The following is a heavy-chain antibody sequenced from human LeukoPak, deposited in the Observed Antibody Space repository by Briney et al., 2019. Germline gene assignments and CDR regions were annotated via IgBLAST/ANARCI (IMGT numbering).Heavy chain of an antibody. CDR3: AKRIVGVPYAFDA. D-gene: IGHD1-26*01. J-gene: IGHJ3*01. V-gene: IGHV3-23*01. CDR2: ISDSGGNT. CDR1: GFTFSSYA. Sequence: PGGSLRLPCAASGFTFSSYAVSWVRQAPGKGLEWVSGISDSGGNTYYADSVKGRFTISRDNSKNTQYLQMNSLRAEDTAVYYCAKRIVGVPYAFDAWGQGTMVTVSS.